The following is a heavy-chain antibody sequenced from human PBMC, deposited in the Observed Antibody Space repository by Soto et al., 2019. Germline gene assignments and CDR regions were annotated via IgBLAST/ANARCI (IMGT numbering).Heavy chain of an antibody. Sequence: QMQLQESGPGLVKPSQTLSLTCALSGGSISSGGYHWTWIRQLPGKGLEWIGYIHYTGVTFYNPSLKSRLSTSVETSKNHFSLNISSVTAADTALYYCAREKRYSYCYFDSWGQGTLVTVSS. CDR2: IHYTGVT. CDR1: GGSISSGGYH. J-gene: IGHJ4*02. CDR3: AREKRYSYCYFDS. V-gene: IGHV4-31*11. D-gene: IGHD5-18*01.